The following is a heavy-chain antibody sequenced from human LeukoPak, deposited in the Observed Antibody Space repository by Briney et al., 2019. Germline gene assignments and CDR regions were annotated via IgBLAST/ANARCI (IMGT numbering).Heavy chain of an antibody. CDR1: GFAFNSCA. CDR2: ISDSGDTM. J-gene: IGHJ4*02. CDR3: AKTMVRGVIIPLFDY. Sequence: GGSLRLSCAASGFAFNSCAMTWVRQSPGKGLEWVSVISDSGDTMLYADSVKGRFTISRDNSKNTLYLQMNSLRAEDTAVYYCAKTMVRGVIIPLFDYWGQGTLVTVSS. V-gene: IGHV3-23*01. D-gene: IGHD3-10*01.